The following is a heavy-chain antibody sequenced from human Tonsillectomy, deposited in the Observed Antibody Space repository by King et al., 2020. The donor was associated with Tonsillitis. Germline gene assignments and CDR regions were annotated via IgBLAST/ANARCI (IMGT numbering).Heavy chain of an antibody. D-gene: IGHD3-22*01. CDR3: ARDYYDSSGYWFDY. V-gene: IGHV1-69*01. CDR1: GGTFSSYA. Sequence: VQLVQSGAEVKKPGSSVKVSCKASGGTFSSYAISWVRQAPGQGLEWMGGLIPLFGTANYAQKLQGRITIIADESTRTAYMELSSLRSVDTAVYYCARDYYDSSGYWFDYWGQGILVTVSS. CDR2: LIPLFGTA. J-gene: IGHJ4*02.